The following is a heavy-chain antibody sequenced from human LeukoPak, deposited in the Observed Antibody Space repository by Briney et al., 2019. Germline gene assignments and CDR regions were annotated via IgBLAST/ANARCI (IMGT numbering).Heavy chain of an antibody. CDR3: ARDPRYGYNFDYYYGMDV. CDR2: IYTSGST. CDR1: GGSISSYY. Sequence: PSETLSLTCTVSGGSISSYYWSWIRQPAGKGLEWIGRIYTSGSTNYNPSLKSRVTMSVDTSKNQFSLKLSSVTAADTAVYYCARDPRYGYNFDYYYGMDVWGQGTTVTVSS. V-gene: IGHV4-4*07. D-gene: IGHD5-24*01. J-gene: IGHJ6*02.